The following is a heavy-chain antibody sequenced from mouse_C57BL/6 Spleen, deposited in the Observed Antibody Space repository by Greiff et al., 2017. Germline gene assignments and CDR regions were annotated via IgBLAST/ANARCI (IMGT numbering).Heavy chain of an antibody. CDR1: GFTFSSYT. CDR3: ARGWDPYYFDY. V-gene: IGHV5-9*01. Sequence: EVKVVESGGGLVKPGGSLKLSCAASGFTFSSYTMSWVRQTPEKRLEWVATISGGGGNTYYPDSVKGRFTISRDNAKNTLYLQMSSLRSEDTALYYCARGWDPYYFDYWGQGTTLTVSS. J-gene: IGHJ2*01. D-gene: IGHD4-1*01. CDR2: ISGGGGNT.